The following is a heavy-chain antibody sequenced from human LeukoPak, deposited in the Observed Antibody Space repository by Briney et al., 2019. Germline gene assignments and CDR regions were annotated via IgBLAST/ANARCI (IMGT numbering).Heavy chain of an antibody. J-gene: IGHJ4*02. CDR3: ANLLGYCSGGSCYSSVY. CDR2: ISGSGGST. Sequence: TGGSLRLSCAASGFPFSSYAMSWVRQATGEGLEWVSGISGSGGSTYYAGSVKGRFTISRDNSKNTLYLQMNSLRAEDTAVYYCANLLGYCSGGSCYSSVYWGQGTLVTVSS. V-gene: IGHV3-23*01. CDR1: GFPFSSYA. D-gene: IGHD2-15*01.